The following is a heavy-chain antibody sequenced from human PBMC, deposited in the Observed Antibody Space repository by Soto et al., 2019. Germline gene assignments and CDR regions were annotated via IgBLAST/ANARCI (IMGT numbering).Heavy chain of an antibody. J-gene: IGHJ6*02. CDR2: IKQDGSEK. CDR1: GFTFNSYW. Sequence: GGSLRLSCAASGFTFNSYWMSWVRQAPGKGLEWVANIKQDGSEKYYVDSVKGRFTISRDNAKNSLYLQMNSLRAEDTAVYYCARDRYTSSWPDYYGMDVWGQGTTVTVSS. D-gene: IGHD6-13*01. CDR3: ARDRYTSSWPDYYGMDV. V-gene: IGHV3-7*01.